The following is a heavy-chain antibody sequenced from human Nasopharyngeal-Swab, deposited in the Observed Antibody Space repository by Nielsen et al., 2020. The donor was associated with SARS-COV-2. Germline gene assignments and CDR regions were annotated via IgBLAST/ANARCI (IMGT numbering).Heavy chain of an antibody. CDR2: IYSGGST. J-gene: IGHJ4*01. V-gene: IGHV3-66*01. D-gene: IGHD4-17*01. CDR3: ARETPTVTGSGFDY. CDR1: GFTVSSNY. Sequence: GESLKISCAASGFTVSSNYMSWVRQAPGKGLEWVSVIYSGGSTYYADSVKGRFTISRDNSKNTLYLQMNSLRAEDTAVYYCARETPTVTGSGFDYWGHGTLVTVSS.